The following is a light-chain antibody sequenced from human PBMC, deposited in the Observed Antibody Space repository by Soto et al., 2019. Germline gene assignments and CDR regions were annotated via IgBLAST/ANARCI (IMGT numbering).Light chain of an antibody. J-gene: IGLJ1*01. CDR3: SSPGGSNPPYV. CDR2: DVT. V-gene: IGLV2-8*01. CDR1: SSDIGGYNF. Sequence: QSALTQPPSASGSPGQSVAISCTGTSSDIGGYNFVSWYQQHPGKAPKLMIYDVTKRPSGVPDRFSGSKSGNTATLIVSGLQAEDEADYYCSSPGGSNPPYVFGPGTKVTVL.